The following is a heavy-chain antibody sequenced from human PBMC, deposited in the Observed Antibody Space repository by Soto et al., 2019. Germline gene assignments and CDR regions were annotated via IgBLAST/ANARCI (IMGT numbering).Heavy chain of an antibody. Sequence: QVQLVQSGAELKKPGASVKVSCKASGYTFTSYGIIWVRQAPGQGLEWMGWISAYNGNTNYAQKLQGRVTMTTDTSTSTAYMELRSLRSDDTAVYYCARVPTGIAAADDLDYWGQGTLVTVSS. J-gene: IGHJ4*02. CDR2: ISAYNGNT. V-gene: IGHV1-18*01. CDR3: ARVPTGIAAADDLDY. D-gene: IGHD6-13*01. CDR1: GYTFTSYG.